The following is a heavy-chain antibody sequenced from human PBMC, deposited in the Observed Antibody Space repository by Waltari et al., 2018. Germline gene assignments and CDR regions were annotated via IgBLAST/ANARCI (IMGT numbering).Heavy chain of an antibody. V-gene: IGHV4-38-2*01. CDR3: ATVDTFGGIMVARFDY. Sequence: QVQLRESCPGLVKPSQTLSLTCAASGYSTSIGYYCGWIRKAPGKGLEYVGSVFRSGSSYYNAALKSRVTISLDTSKNQFSLKLNSVTAADTALYYCATVDTFGGIMVARFDYWGQGILVTVSS. CDR2: VFRSGSS. J-gene: IGHJ4*02. CDR1: GYSTSIGYY. D-gene: IGHD3-16*02.